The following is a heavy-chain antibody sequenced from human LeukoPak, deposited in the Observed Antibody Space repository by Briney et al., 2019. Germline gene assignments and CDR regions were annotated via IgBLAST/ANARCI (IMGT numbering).Heavy chain of an antibody. Sequence: SQTLSLTCTVSGGSISSGGYYWSCIRQHPGKGLEWIGYIYYSGSTYYNPSLKSRVTISVDTSKNQFSLKLSSVTAADTAVYYCARDGRVVRGVHHWFDPWGQGTLVTVSS. D-gene: IGHD3-10*01. J-gene: IGHJ5*02. CDR2: IYYSGST. V-gene: IGHV4-31*03. CDR3: ARDGRVVRGVHHWFDP. CDR1: GGSISSGGYY.